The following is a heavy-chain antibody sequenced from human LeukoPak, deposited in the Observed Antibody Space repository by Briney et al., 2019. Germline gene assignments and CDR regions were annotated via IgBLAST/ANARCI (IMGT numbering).Heavy chain of an antibody. J-gene: IGHJ3*02. CDR1: GYTFTSYG. D-gene: IGHD3-22*01. CDR3: ARVTSEYYYVSSGWGAFDI. V-gene: IGHV1-18*01. Sequence: ASVKLSCKASGYTFTSYGISWVRQAPGQGLEWMGWISAYNGNTNYAQTLQGRVTMTTGTSTSTAYMELRSLRSDDTAVYYCARVTSEYYYVSSGWGAFDIWGQGTMVTVSS. CDR2: ISAYNGNT.